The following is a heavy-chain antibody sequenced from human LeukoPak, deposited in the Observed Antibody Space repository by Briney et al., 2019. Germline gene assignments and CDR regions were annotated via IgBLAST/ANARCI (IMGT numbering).Heavy chain of an antibody. CDR1: GGTFSSYA. J-gene: IGHJ5*02. V-gene: IGHV1-69*05. CDR2: IIPIFGTA. CDR3: ARVSGGIAADCLFDP. Sequence: GSSVKVSCKASGGTFSSYAISWVRQAPGQGLEWMGGIIPIFGTANYAQKFQGRVTITTDESTSTAYMELSSLRSEDTAVYYCARVSGGIAADCLFDPWGQGTLATVSS. D-gene: IGHD6-13*01.